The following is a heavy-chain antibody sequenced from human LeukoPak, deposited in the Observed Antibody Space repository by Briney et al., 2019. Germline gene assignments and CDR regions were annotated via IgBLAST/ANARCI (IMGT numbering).Heavy chain of an antibody. CDR2: ISGSGGST. J-gene: IGHJ4*02. D-gene: IGHD3-9*01. CDR1: GFTFSSYA. CDR3: AKDSRYFDWLLTDY. V-gene: IGHV3-23*01. Sequence: GGSLRLSCAASGFTFSSYAMGWVRQAPGKGLEWVSAISGSGGSTYYADSVKGRFTISRDNSKNTLYLQMNSLRAEDTAVYYCAKDSRYFDWLLTDYWGQGTLVTVSS.